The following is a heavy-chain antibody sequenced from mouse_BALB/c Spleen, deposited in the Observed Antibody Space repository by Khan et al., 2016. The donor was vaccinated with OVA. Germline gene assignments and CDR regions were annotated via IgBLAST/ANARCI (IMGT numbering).Heavy chain of an antibody. V-gene: IGHV2-9*02. D-gene: IGHD1-3*01. Sequence: QVQLQQSGPGLVAPSQSLSITCTVSGFSLTSYGVHWVRQPPGQGLEWLGVIWAGGSTNYTSALMSRLSISKDNYKSQVFLKMNSMQTDDTAMYYCARLEDIWGQGTTLTVSA. CDR3: ARLEDI. CDR2: IWAGGST. CDR1: GFSLTSYG. J-gene: IGHJ2*01.